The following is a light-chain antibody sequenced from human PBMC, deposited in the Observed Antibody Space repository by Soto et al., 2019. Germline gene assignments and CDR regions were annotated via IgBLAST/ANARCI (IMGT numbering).Light chain of an antibody. CDR3: QQYSDNWK. CDR1: QSISSW. J-gene: IGKJ1*01. Sequence: DIQMTQSPSTLSASVGDRVTITCRASQSISSWLAWYQQKPGTAPNLLIYKASTLQSGVPSRFSGSGSGTEFTLTISSLQPDDSATYYCQQYSDNWKFGQGTKVEIK. CDR2: KAS. V-gene: IGKV1-5*03.